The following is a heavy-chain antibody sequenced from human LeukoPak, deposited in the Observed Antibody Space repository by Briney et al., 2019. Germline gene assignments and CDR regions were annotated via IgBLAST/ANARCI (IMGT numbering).Heavy chain of an antibody. Sequence: SETLSFTGTVSGGSVSSYNWSWIRQPPGKGLEWIGYIYYSGSTNYNPSLKSRVTISVDTSKNQFSLKLSSVTAADTAVYYCARDSGAAGTDYWGQGTLVTVSS. CDR2: IYYSGST. CDR1: GGSVSSYN. J-gene: IGHJ4*02. CDR3: ARDSGAAGTDY. V-gene: IGHV4-59*02. D-gene: IGHD6-13*01.